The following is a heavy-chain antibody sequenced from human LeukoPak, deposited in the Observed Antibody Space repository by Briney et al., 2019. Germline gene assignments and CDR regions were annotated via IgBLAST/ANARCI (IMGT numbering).Heavy chain of an antibody. CDR1: GFTFRSYG. J-gene: IGHJ4*02. Sequence: GSLRLSCAASGFTFRSYGMHWVRQAPGKGLEWVAVISYDGSNKYYADSVKGRFTISRDNSKNTLYLQMNSLRAEDTAVYYCATARQYSNSGYSDYWGQGTLVTVSS. CDR3: ATARQYSNSGYSDY. V-gene: IGHV3-30*03. CDR2: ISYDGSNK. D-gene: IGHD6-13*01.